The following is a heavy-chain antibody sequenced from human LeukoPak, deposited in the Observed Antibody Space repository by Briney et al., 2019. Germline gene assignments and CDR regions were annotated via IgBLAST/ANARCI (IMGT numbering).Heavy chain of an antibody. V-gene: IGHV3-21*01. D-gene: IGHD2-21*02. Sequence: PGGSLRLSCAASGFTFSSYSMNWVRQAPGKGLEWVSSISSSSSYIYYADSVKGRFTISRDNAKNSLYLQMNSLRAEDTAVYYCARTALTKTHAFDIWGQGTMVTVSS. CDR1: GFTFSSYS. J-gene: IGHJ3*02. CDR2: ISSSSSYI. CDR3: ARTALTKTHAFDI.